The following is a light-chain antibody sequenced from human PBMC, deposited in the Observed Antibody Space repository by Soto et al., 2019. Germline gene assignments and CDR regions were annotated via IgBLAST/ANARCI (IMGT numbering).Light chain of an antibody. V-gene: IGKV3-20*01. CDR2: GAS. CDR3: QQYGTSPWT. J-gene: IGKJ1*01. Sequence: DIVLTQSPGTLYLSPGERATLSCRASQSVSSGYLAWYQQRPGQAPRLLIYGASTRATGIPDRFSGNGSGTDFTLTISRLEPEDFAVYYCQQYGTSPWTFGQGTKVDIK. CDR1: QSVSSGY.